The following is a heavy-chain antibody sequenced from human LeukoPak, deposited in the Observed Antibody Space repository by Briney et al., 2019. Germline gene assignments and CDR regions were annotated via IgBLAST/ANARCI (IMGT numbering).Heavy chain of an antibody. CDR2: ISGSGGST. J-gene: IGHJ4*02. D-gene: IGHD3-10*01. CDR3: ATYGSGSYYNLRMYYFDY. Sequence: GGSLRLSCAASGFTFSSYAMSWVRQAPGKGLEWVSAISGSGGSTYYADSVKGRFTISRGNSKNTLYLQMNSLRAEDTAVYYCATYGSGSYYNLRMYYFDYWGQGTLVTVSS. V-gene: IGHV3-23*01. CDR1: GFTFSSYA.